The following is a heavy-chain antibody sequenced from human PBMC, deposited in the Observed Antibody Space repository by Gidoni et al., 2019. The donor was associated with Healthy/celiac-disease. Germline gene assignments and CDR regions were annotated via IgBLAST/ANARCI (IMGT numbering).Heavy chain of an antibody. D-gene: IGHD1-26*01. CDR2: IIPIFGTA. CDR3: ARGGGSYDFNYYYGMDV. V-gene: IGHV1-69*01. CDR1: GGTFSSYA. J-gene: IGHJ6*02. Sequence: QVQLVQSGAEVKKPGSSVKVSCKASGGTFSSYAISWVRQAPGQGLEWMGGIIPIFGTANYAQKFQGRVTITADESTSTAYMELSSLRSEDTAVYYWARGGGSYDFNYYYGMDVWGQGTTVTVSS.